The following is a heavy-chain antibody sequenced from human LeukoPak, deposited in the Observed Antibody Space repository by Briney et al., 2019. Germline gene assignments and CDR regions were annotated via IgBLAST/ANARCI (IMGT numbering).Heavy chain of an antibody. V-gene: IGHV4-30-2*01. CDR3: ARASVGCSTSCYTRGGVDY. J-gene: IGHJ4*02. CDR2: IYHSGST. Sequence: PSETLSLTCTVSGGSISSGGYYWSWIRQPPGKGLEWIGYIYHSGSTYYNPSLKSRVTISVDRSKNQFSLKLSSVTAADTAVYYCARASVGCSTSCYTRGGVDYWGQGTLVTVSS. D-gene: IGHD2-2*02. CDR1: GGSISSGGYY.